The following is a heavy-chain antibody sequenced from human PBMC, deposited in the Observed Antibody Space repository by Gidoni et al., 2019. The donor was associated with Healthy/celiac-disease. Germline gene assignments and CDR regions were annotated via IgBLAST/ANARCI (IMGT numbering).Heavy chain of an antibody. V-gene: IGHV3-33*01. D-gene: IGHD1-20*01. CDR3: ARDPGITGTYYYYYGMDV. Sequence: HVQLVESGGGVVQPGRSLRLSLSASRFTFDSYAMHWVRQAPDKGQEWVAGICYDGSNKYNADSMKGRLTISRENSKNTLYLQMNSLRAEKTAVYYCARDPGITGTYYYYYGMDVWGQGTTVTVS. CDR2: ICYDGSNK. J-gene: IGHJ6*02. CDR1: RFTFDSYA.